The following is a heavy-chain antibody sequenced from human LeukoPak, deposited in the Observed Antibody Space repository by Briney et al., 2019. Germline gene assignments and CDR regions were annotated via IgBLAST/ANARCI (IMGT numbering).Heavy chain of an antibody. CDR2: IGADCDT. V-gene: IGHV3-13*01. D-gene: IGHD2-21*01. CDR1: GFTFSSYD. Sequence: GGSLRLSCAASGFTFSSYDMHWVRQGIGKGLEWVSGIGADCDTYYPGSLTVRFTISREDATNSLYLQMNSLRAGDTATYYCARGKHNWFDPWGQGTMVTVSS. CDR3: ARGKHNWFDP. J-gene: IGHJ5*02.